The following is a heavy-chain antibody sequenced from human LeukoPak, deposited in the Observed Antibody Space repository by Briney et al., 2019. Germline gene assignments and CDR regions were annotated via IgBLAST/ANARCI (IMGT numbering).Heavy chain of an antibody. D-gene: IGHD3-22*01. CDR3: ARDARHYYDSSGLDY. CDR1: GFTFNDYA. Sequence: GGSLRLSCAASGFTFNDYAMHWVRQAPGKGLEWVSPITRDGGSTRYADSVKGRFTISRDNSKNSLYLQMNSLRAEDTAVYYCARDARHYYDSSGLDYWGQGTLVTVSS. CDR2: ITRDGGST. V-gene: IGHV3-43D*03. J-gene: IGHJ4*02.